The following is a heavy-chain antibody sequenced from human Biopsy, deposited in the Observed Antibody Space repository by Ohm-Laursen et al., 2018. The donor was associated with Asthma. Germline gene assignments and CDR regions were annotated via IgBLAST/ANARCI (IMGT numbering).Heavy chain of an antibody. CDR1: GYTFISYA. Sequence: ASVKVSCKASGYTFISYAIHWVRQAPGQRLEWMRWINAGNGNTKYSQKVQGRVTITRDTSASTAYMDLSSLRSEDTAVYYCARTYYDFLTGQVNDAFDIWGQGTMVTVSS. CDR3: ARTYYDFLTGQVNDAFDI. CDR2: INAGNGNT. J-gene: IGHJ3*02. D-gene: IGHD3-9*01. V-gene: IGHV1-3*01.